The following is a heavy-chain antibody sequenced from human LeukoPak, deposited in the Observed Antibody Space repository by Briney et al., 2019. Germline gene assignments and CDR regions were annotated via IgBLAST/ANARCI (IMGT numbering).Heavy chain of an antibody. Sequence: GGSLRLSCAASGFTFSTYWMAWVRQAPGKGLEWVANIKEDESAKHQADSVKGRFTISRYNAQNSVYLQMSSLRGEDTAVYYCARDVGGSLDYWGQGTLVTVSS. D-gene: IGHD1-26*01. V-gene: IGHV3-7*01. CDR2: IKEDESAK. CDR3: ARDVGGSLDY. J-gene: IGHJ4*02. CDR1: GFTFSTYW.